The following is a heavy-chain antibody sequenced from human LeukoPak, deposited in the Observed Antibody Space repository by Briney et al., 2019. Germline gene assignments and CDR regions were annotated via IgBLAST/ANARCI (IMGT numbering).Heavy chain of an antibody. CDR2: IYYSGST. CDR1: GGSIRSGGYY. CDR3: ARANYYDSSGLIDP. V-gene: IGHV4-31*03. J-gene: IGHJ5*02. Sequence: PAETLSLTCTVSGGSIRSGGYYWSWIRQHPGKGLEWIGYIYYSGSTYYNPSLKSRVTISVDTPKNQFSLKLSSVTAADTAVYYCARANYYDSSGLIDPWGQGTLVTVSS. D-gene: IGHD3-22*01.